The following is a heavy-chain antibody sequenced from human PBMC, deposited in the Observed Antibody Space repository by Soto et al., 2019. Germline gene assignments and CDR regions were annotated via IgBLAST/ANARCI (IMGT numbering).Heavy chain of an antibody. J-gene: IGHJ4*02. CDR2: IYWDDDK. CDR1: GFSLSTGGVG. V-gene: IGHV2-5*02. Sequence: QITLKESGPTLVKPTQTLTLTCTFSGFSLSTGGVGVGWIRQPPGKALEWLAVIYWDDDKRYSPSLKSRLTITKDTTKNQVVLTMANMDPVDTATYFCAHSSNLSYSGYDWGAAGYFEYWGQCSLVAVCS. D-gene: IGHD5-12*01. CDR3: AHSSNLSYSGYDWGAAGYFEY.